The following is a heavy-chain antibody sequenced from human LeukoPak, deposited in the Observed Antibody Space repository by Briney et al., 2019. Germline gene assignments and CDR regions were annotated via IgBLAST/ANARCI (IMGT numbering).Heavy chain of an antibody. V-gene: IGHV1-8*01. CDR1: GYTCTIYD. D-gene: IGHD3-10*01. Sequence: ASVKVSCKASGYTCTIYDINWVRQATGQGLEWMGWMNPNSGNTDYAQKFQGRVTMTRNTSTSTAYMELSSLTPEDTAVYYCAREDYYGSGSFSNWFDPWGQGTLVTVSS. CDR3: AREDYYGSGSFSNWFDP. J-gene: IGHJ5*02. CDR2: MNPNSGNT.